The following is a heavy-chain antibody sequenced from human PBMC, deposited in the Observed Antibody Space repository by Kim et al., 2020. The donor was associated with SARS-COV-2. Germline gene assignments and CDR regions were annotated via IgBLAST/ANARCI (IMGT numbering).Heavy chain of an antibody. D-gene: IGHD5-18*01. V-gene: IGHV1-3*01. Sequence: ASVKVSCKASGYTFTSYAMHWVRQAPGQRLEWMGWINAGNGNTKYSQKFQGRVTITRDTSASTAYMELSSLRSEDTAVYYCARVISGGSSYGLINRVGSTHYYYCMDVWGQGTTVTVSS. CDR2: INAGNGNT. CDR1: GYTFTSYA. CDR3: ARVISGGSSYGLINRVGSTHYYYCMDV. J-gene: IGHJ6*02.